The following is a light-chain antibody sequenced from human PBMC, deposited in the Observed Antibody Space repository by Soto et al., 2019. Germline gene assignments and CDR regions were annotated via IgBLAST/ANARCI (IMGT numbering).Light chain of an antibody. V-gene: IGLV1-44*01. Sequence: QAVLTQPPSASGTPGQRVTISCSGSSSNIGSNTVNWYQQLPGTAPKLLIYSNNQRPSGVPDRLSGSKSGTSASLAISGLQSDDEAGYYCAAWEDSLNGAVFGGGTQLTV. CDR1: SSNIGSNT. CDR3: AAWEDSLNGAV. CDR2: SNN. J-gene: IGLJ7*01.